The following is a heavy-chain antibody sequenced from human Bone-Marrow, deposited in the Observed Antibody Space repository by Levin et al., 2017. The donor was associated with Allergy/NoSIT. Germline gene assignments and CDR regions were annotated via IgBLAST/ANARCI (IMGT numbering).Heavy chain of an antibody. D-gene: IGHD2-2*01. CDR1: GGSISSYY. Sequence: SETLSLTCTVSGGSISSYYWSWIRQPPGKGLEWIGYIYYSGSTNYNPSLKSRVTISVDTSKNQFSLKLSSVTAADTAVYYCARDGVLPGAFDIWGQGTMVTVSS. CDR2: IYYSGST. V-gene: IGHV4-59*01. J-gene: IGHJ3*02. CDR3: ARDGVLPGAFDI.